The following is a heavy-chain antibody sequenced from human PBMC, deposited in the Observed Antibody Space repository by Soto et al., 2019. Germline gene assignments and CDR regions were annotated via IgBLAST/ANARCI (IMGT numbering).Heavy chain of an antibody. J-gene: IGHJ6*02. CDR1: GGSISSGDYY. CDR3: ARDGYLSRDYGSGSPVYGMDV. V-gene: IGHV4-30-4*01. Sequence: PSETLSLTCTVSGGSISSGDYYWSWIRQPPGKGLEWIGYIYYSGSTYYNPSLKSRVTISVDTSKNQFSLKLSSVTAADTAVYYCARDGYLSRDYGSGSPVYGMDVWGQGTTVTVSS. CDR2: IYYSGST. D-gene: IGHD3-10*01.